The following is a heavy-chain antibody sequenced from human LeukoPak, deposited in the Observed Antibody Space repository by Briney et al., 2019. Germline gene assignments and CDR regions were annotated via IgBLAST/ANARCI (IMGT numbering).Heavy chain of an antibody. Sequence: PVGSLRLSCTPSLFTFSSYAMNWGRQAPGKGLEWVSGIGAGGTFTYYADSVKGRFTIFRDNSRNTLYLQMNSLRADDTAVYYCAKDLDYTTCGYYFDYWGQGTLVTVSS. J-gene: IGHJ4*02. D-gene: IGHD4-11*01. CDR3: AKDLDYTTCGYYFDY. CDR2: IGAGGTFT. V-gene: IGHV3-23*01. CDR1: LFTFSSYA.